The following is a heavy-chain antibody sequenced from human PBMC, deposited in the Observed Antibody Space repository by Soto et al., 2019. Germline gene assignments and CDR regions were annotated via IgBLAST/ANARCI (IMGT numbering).Heavy chain of an antibody. V-gene: IGHV1-3*01. D-gene: IGHD1-26*01. Sequence: QVQLVQSGAEVKKPGASVKVSCKASGYTFTSYAMHWVRQAPGQRLEWMGWINAGNGNTKYSQKFQGRVTITRDTSASTAYMELSSLRSEDTAVYYCARALGVGASYYFQRWGQGTLVTVSS. J-gene: IGHJ1*01. CDR1: GYTFTSYA. CDR2: INAGNGNT. CDR3: ARALGVGASYYFQR.